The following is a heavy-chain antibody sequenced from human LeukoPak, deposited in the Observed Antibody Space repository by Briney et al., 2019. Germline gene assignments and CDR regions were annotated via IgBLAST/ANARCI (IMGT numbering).Heavy chain of an antibody. Sequence: GASVKVSCKASGYTFTSYGISWVRQAPGQGLEWMGWISVYNGNTNYAQKLQGRVTMTTDTSASTAYMELRSLRSDDTAVYYCARDDYYDSRRDYWGQGTLVTVSS. V-gene: IGHV1-18*01. CDR2: ISVYNGNT. D-gene: IGHD3-22*01. J-gene: IGHJ4*02. CDR3: ARDDYYDSRRDY. CDR1: GYTFTSYG.